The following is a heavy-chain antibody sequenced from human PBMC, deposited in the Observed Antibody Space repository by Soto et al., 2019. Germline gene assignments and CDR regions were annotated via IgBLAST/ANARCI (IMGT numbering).Heavy chain of an antibody. D-gene: IGHD2-21*02. V-gene: IGHV1-18*01. CDR2: ISAYNGNT. J-gene: IGHJ5*02. Sequence: ASVKVSCKASGYTFTSYGISWVRQAPGQGLEWMGWISAYNGNTNYAQKLQGRVTMTTDTSTSTAYMELRSLRSDDTAVYYCARAEHIVVVTAREWFDPWGQGTLVTVSS. CDR1: GYTFTSYG. CDR3: ARAEHIVVVTAREWFDP.